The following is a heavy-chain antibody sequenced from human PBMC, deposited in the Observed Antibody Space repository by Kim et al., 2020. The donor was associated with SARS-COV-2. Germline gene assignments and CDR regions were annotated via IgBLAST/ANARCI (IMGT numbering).Heavy chain of an antibody. CDR2: INTNTGNP. CDR1: GYTFTSYA. D-gene: IGHD2-2*01. Sequence: ASAKVSCKASGYTFTSYAINWVRQAPGQGLEWMGWINTNTGNPTYAQGFTGRFVFSLDTSVSTTYLQISSLKAEDTAVYYCARVPYCSSTSCYDWFDPWGQGTLVTVSS. V-gene: IGHV7-4-1*02. J-gene: IGHJ5*02. CDR3: ARVPYCSSTSCYDWFDP.